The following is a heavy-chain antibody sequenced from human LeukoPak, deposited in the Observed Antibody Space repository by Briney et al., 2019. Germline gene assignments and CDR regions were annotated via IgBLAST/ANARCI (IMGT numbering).Heavy chain of an antibody. CDR2: ISYDGSNK. J-gene: IGHJ4*02. Sequence: PGRSLRLSCAASGFTFSSYGTHWVRQAPGKGLEWVAVISYDGSNKYYADSVKGRFTISRDNSKNTLYLQMNSLRAEDTAVYYCAKDVSYYYGSGSPAYYFDYWGQGTLVTVSS. CDR3: AKDVSYYYGSGSPAYYFDY. D-gene: IGHD3-10*01. CDR1: GFTFSSYG. V-gene: IGHV3-30*18.